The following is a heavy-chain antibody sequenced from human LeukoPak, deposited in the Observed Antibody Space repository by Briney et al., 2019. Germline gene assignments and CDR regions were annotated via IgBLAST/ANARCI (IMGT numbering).Heavy chain of an antibody. J-gene: IGHJ5*02. CDR2: IYYSGST. V-gene: IGHV4-59*01. CDR1: GGSISSYY. D-gene: IGHD3-10*01. CDR3: ARGYGSGSINWFDP. Sequence: KSSETLSLTCTVSGGSISSYYWSWIRQPPGKGLEWIGYIYYSGSTNYNPSLKSRVTISVDTSKNQFSLKLSSVTAADTAVYYCARGYGSGSINWFDPWGQGTLATVSS.